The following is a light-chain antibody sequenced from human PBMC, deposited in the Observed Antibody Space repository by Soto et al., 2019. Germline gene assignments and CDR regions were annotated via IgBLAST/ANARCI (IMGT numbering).Light chain of an antibody. V-gene: IGLV2-14*01. Sequence: QSVLTQPASVSGSPGQSITISCTGTSSDVGGDNYVSWYQQHPGKAPKLIIYEVSYRPSGVSNRFSGSKSDNTASLTISGLQAEDEADYYCSSDRSTISWVFGGGTKVTVL. CDR3: SSDRSTISWV. CDR2: EVS. CDR1: SSDVGGDNY. J-gene: IGLJ3*02.